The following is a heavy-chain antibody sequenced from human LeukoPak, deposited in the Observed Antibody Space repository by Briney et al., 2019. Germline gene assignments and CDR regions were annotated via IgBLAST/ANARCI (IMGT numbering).Heavy chain of an antibody. CDR3: ARLVARRGYFDL. CDR2: IYYSGST. J-gene: IGHJ2*01. V-gene: IGHV4-59*12. Sequence: KPSETLSLTCTVSGGSISSYYWSWIRQPPGKGLEWIGYIYYSGSTNYNPSLKSRVTISVDTSKNQFSLKLSSVTAADTAVYYCARLVARRGYFDLWGRGTLVTVSS. CDR1: GGSISSYY. D-gene: IGHD6-6*01.